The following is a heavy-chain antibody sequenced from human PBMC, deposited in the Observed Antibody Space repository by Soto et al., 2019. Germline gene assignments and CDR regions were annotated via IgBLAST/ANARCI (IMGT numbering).Heavy chain of an antibody. CDR3: AKESSSWPVSDY. J-gene: IGHJ4*02. V-gene: IGHV3-30*18. D-gene: IGHD6-13*01. CDR1: GFTFSSYG. CDR2: ISYDGSNK. Sequence: GGSLRLSCAASGFTFSSYGMHWVRQAPGKGLEWVAVISYDGSNKYYADSVKGRFTISRDNSKNTLYLQMNSLRAEDTAVYYCAKESSSWPVSDYWGQGTLVTVSS.